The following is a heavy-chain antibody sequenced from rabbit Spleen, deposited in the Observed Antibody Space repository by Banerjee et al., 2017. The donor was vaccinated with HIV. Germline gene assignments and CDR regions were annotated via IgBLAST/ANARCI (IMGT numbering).Heavy chain of an antibody. Sequence: QEQLEESGGGLVKPEGSLTLTCTASGFSFNSGYDMCWVRQAPGKGLEWIACVYNGDSGSRTYYATWAKGRFTISKTSSTTVTLQMTSLTAADTATYFCARSTYGYDDYGDLYYAAMDLWGPGTLVTVS. D-gene: IGHD2-1*01. CDR2: VYNGDSGSRT. CDR3: ARSTYGYDDYGDLYYAAMDL. J-gene: IGHJ6*01. V-gene: IGHV1S45*01. CDR1: GFSFNSGYD.